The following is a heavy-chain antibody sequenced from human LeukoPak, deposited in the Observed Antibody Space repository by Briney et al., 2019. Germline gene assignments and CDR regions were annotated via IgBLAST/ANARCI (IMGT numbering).Heavy chain of an antibody. D-gene: IGHD3-16*01. CDR2: IYYSGST. CDR3: ARVGGFEEDY. J-gene: IGHJ4*02. CDR1: GGSISSYY. Sequence: SETLSLTCAVSGGSISSYYWSWIRQPPGKGLEWIGYIYYSGSTNYNPSLKSRVTISVDTSKNQFSLKLSSVTAADTAVYYCARVGGFEEDYWGQGTLVTVSS. V-gene: IGHV4-59*01.